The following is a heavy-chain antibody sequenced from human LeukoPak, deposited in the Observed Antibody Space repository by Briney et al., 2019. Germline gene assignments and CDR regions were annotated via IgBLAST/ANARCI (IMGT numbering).Heavy chain of an antibody. CDR2: ISSSSSTI. J-gene: IGHJ6*03. Sequence: QPGGSLRLSCAASGFTFSSYSMNWVRQAPGKGLEWVSYISSSSSTIYYADSVKGRFTISRDNAKNSLYLQMNSLRAEDTAVYYCARRLVRGVFYYMDVWGKGTTVTVSS. CDR3: ARRLVRGVFYYMDV. CDR1: GFTFSSYS. D-gene: IGHD3-10*01. V-gene: IGHV3-48*01.